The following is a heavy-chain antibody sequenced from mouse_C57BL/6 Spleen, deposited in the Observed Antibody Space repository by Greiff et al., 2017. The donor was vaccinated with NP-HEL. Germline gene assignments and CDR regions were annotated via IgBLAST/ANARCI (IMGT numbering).Heavy chain of an antibody. D-gene: IGHD2-5*01. CDR3: ARHYYSNYVDDY. CDR1: GFTFSSYG. J-gene: IGHJ2*01. V-gene: IGHV5-6*01. Sequence: EVKLQESGGDLVKPGGSLKLSCAASGFTFSSYGMSWVRQTPDKRLEWVATISSGGSYTYYPDSVKGRFTISRDNAKNTLYLQMSSLKSEDTAMYYCARHYYSNYVDDYWGQGTTLTVSS. CDR2: ISSGGSYT.